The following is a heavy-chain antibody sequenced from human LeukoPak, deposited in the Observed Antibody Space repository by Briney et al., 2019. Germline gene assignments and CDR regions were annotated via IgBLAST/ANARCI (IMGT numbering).Heavy chain of an antibody. CDR2: ISSTSSTI. V-gene: IGHV3-48*01. J-gene: IGHJ6*02. CDR3: ARDPPHGMDV. Sequence: GGSLRLSCAASGFTFANYNFNWVRQAPGKGLESVSYISSTSSTIYYADSMKGRFTISRDNAKNSLYLQMNSLRAEDTAVYYCARDPPHGMDVWGQGTTVTVSS. CDR1: GFTFANYN.